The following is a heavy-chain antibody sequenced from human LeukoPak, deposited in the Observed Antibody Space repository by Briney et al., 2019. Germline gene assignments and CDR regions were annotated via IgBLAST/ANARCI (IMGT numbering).Heavy chain of an antibody. CDR2: IYYSGST. V-gene: IGHV4-39*01. Sequence: PSETLSLTCTVSGGSISSSSYYWGWIRQPPGKGLEWIGSIYYSGSTYYNPSLKSRVTISVDTSKNQFSLKLSSVTAADTAVYYCARQTPDYGDDYWGQGTLVTVSS. J-gene: IGHJ4*02. D-gene: IGHD4-17*01. CDR1: GGSISSSSYY. CDR3: ARQTPDYGDDY.